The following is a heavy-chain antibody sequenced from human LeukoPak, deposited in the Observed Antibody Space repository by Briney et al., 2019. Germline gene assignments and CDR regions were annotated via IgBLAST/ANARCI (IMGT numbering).Heavy chain of an antibody. CDR3: AREQDDFWSGSFDY. V-gene: IGHV3-7*03. J-gene: IGHJ4*02. CDR2: IKQDGREK. CDR1: GFTFCSYW. D-gene: IGHD3-3*01. Sequence: GGSLRLSCAASGFTFCSYWMSWVRQAPGKGLEWVANIKQDGREKYYVDSVKGRFTISRDNAKNSLYLQVTSLRAEDTALYYCAREQDDFWSGSFDYWGQGTLVTVSS.